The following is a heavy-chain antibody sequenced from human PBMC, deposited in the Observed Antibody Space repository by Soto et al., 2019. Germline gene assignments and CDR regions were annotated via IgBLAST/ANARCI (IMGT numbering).Heavy chain of an antibody. D-gene: IGHD1-26*01. J-gene: IGHJ4*02. V-gene: IGHV1-8*01. CDR1: GYTFTSYD. CDR3: ARESEWELQDFDY. Sequence: GASVKVSCKASGYTFTSYDINWVRQATGQGLEWMGWMNPNSGNTGYAQKFQGRVTMTTDTSTSTAYMELRSLRSDDTAVYYCARESEWELQDFDYWGQGTLVTVSS. CDR2: MNPNSGNT.